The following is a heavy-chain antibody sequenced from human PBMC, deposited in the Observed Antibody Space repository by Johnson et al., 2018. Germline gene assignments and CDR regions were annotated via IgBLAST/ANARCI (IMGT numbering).Heavy chain of an antibody. CDR2: IWYDGSNK. V-gene: IGHV3-33*08. J-gene: IGHJ6*02. D-gene: IGHD6-19*01. CDR1: GFTFSNYA. Sequence: QVQLVESGGGVVQPGRSLRLSCAGSGFTFSNYAMHWVRQAPGKGLEWVAVIWYDGSNKYYADSVKGRFTISRDNSKNTLYLQMNSLRAEDTAVYYCARGEVAGTSLYYYYGMDVWGQGTTVTVSS. CDR3: ARGEVAGTSLYYYYGMDV.